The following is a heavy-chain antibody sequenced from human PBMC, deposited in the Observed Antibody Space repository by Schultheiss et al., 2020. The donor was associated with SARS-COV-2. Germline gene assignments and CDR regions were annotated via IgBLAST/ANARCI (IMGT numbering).Heavy chain of an antibody. Sequence: SQTLSLTCTVSGGSISSYYWSWIRQPPGKGLEWIGYIYYSGSTNYNPSLKSRVTISVDTSKNQFSLKLSSVTAADTAVYYCARLDPAFDIWGQGTMVTVSS. CDR3: ARLDPAFDI. CDR1: GGSISSYY. CDR2: IYYSGST. V-gene: IGHV4-59*01. J-gene: IGHJ3*02.